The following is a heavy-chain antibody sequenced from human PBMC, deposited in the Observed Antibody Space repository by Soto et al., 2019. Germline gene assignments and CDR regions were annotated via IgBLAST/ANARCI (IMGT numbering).Heavy chain of an antibody. V-gene: IGHV3-23*01. J-gene: IGHJ4*02. CDR3: AKDQGYYGSGSYGFDY. CDR1: GFTFSSYA. Sequence: GGSLRLSCAASGFTFSSYAMSWVRQAPGKGLEWVSAISGSGGSTYYADSVKGRFTISRDNSKNTLYLQMNSLRAEDTAVYYCAKDQGYYGSGSYGFDYWGQGTLVTVSS. D-gene: IGHD3-10*01. CDR2: ISGSGGST.